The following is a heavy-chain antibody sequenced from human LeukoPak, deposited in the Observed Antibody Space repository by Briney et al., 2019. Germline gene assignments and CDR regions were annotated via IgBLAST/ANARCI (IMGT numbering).Heavy chain of an antibody. CDR2: IYHSGST. J-gene: IGHJ4*02. D-gene: IGHD6-19*01. CDR1: GGSISSGGYS. Sequence: SQTPSLTCAVSGGSISSGGYSWSWIRQPPGKGLEWIGYIYHSGSTHYNPSLKSRVTISVDRSKNQFSLKLSSVTAADTAVYYCARVRGWYYFDYWGQGTLVTVSS. CDR3: ARVRGWYYFDY. V-gene: IGHV4-30-2*01.